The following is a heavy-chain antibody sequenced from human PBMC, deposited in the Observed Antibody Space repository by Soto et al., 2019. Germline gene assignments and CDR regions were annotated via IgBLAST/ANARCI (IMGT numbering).Heavy chain of an antibody. J-gene: IGHJ6*03. CDR3: ARGHLEYYDYIWGSYCTKGYYYYYMDV. CDR2: INHSGST. V-gene: IGHV4-34*01. Sequence: PSETLSLTCAVYGGSFSGYYWSWIRQPPGKGLEWIGEINHSGSTNYNPSLKSRVTISVDTSKNQFSLKLSSVTAADTAVYYCARGHLEYYDYIWGSYCTKGYYYYYMDVWGKGTTVTVSS. CDR1: GGSFSGYY. D-gene: IGHD3-16*01.